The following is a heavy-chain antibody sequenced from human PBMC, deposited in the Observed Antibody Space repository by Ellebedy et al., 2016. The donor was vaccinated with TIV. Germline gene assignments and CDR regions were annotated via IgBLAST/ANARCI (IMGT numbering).Heavy chain of an antibody. D-gene: IGHD3-16*01. CDR3: ARGKWFGDI. V-gene: IGHV4-34*01. Sequence: MPGGSLRLSCTVAGGSISSYYWSWIRQPPGKGLEWIGEINHSGSTNYNPSLKSRVTVSVDTSKNQFSLKLSSVTAADTAVYYCARGKWFGDIWGQGTMVTVSS. CDR1: GGSISSYY. J-gene: IGHJ3*02. CDR2: INHSGST.